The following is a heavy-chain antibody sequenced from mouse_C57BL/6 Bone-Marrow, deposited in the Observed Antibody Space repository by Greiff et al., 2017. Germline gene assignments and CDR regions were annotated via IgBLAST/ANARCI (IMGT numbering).Heavy chain of an antibody. CDR3: ARPYYSNDWYFDV. CDR2: IYPGRGST. CDR1: GYTFTSYW. J-gene: IGHJ1*03. Sequence: QVQLQQPGAELVKPGASVKMSCKASGYTFTSYWITWVKQRPGQGLEWIGDIYPGRGSTNYNEKFKSKATLTVDTSSSTAYMQLSSLTSEDSAVYYCARPYYSNDWYFDVWGTGTTVTVSS. D-gene: IGHD2-5*01. V-gene: IGHV1-55*01.